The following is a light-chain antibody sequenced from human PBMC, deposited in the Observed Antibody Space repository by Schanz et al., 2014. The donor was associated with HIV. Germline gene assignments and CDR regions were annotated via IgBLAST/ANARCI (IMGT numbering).Light chain of an antibody. Sequence: QSALTQPASVSGSPGQSVTISCTSTSSDFSRSDYVCWYQHHPGKAPKLLVYDVFVRPSGVSDRFSGSKSGNTASLTFSGLQAEDEADYYCCSYAGTSTFVVFGGGTKVTVL. CDR2: DVF. CDR1: SSDFSRSDY. CDR3: CSYAGTSTFVV. J-gene: IGLJ2*01. V-gene: IGLV2-23*02.